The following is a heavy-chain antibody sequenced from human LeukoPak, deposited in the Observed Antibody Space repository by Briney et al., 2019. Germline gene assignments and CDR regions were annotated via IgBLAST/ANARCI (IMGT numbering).Heavy chain of an antibody. D-gene: IGHD3-10*01. J-gene: IGHJ5*02. Sequence: QPGGALRLSCAASGFTFSSYGMHWVRQAPGKGLEWVAVISYDGSNKYYADSVKGRFTISRDNSKNTLYLQMNSLRAEDTAVYYCAKENVLLWFGEYLSAGWFDPWGQGTLVTVSS. CDR3: AKENVLLWFGEYLSAGWFDP. V-gene: IGHV3-30*18. CDR1: GFTFSSYG. CDR2: ISYDGSNK.